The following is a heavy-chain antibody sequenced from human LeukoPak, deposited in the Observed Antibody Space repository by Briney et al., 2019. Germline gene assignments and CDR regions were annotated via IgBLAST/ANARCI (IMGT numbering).Heavy chain of an antibody. Sequence: PGGSLRLSCAASGFTFRSYSMHWVRQAPGKGLVWVSRINSDGSTTSYADSVKGRSTISRDNAKNTLYLQMNSLRGEDTAVYYCTRSDWFDPWGQGTLVTVSS. CDR3: TRSDWFDP. CDR2: INSDGSTT. V-gene: IGHV3-74*01. CDR1: GFTFRSYS. J-gene: IGHJ5*02.